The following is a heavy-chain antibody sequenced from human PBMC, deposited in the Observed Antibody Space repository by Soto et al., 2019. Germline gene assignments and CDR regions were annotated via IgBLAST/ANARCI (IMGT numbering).Heavy chain of an antibody. CDR1: GFSFSSYS. D-gene: IGHD3-22*01. Sequence: LRLSCADSGFSFSSYSMSWVRQTPEKGLEWVSAITASGDRTYYADSVEGRFTISRDNSKNTHYLQMTSMKAEDTAIYYCATMNGYFEYWGQGTPVTVSS. J-gene: IGHJ4*02. CDR2: ITASGDRT. CDR3: ATMNGYFEY. V-gene: IGHV3-23*01.